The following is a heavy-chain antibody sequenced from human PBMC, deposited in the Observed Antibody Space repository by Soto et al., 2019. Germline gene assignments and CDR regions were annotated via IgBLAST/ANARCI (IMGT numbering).Heavy chain of an antibody. Sequence: QARLVESGGGLVEPGGSLRLSCTASGFTFGDFCMMWFRQAPGRGLEWISYITKTGTTIYHADPVKGRFSVSRDNARSSLYLQMNSLRAEDTAVYYCARPNWNSRGGVYNLWGQGTLVTVSS. CDR2: ITKTGTTI. J-gene: IGHJ4*02. V-gene: IGHV3-11*01. CDR3: ARPNWNSRGGVYNL. D-gene: IGHD3-16*01. CDR1: GFTFGDFC.